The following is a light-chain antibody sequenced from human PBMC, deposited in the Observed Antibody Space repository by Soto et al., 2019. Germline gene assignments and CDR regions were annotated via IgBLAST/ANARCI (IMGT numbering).Light chain of an antibody. CDR1: SSDVGTYNL. CDR2: EVS. Sequence: QSALTQPASVSGSPGQSITIPCTGTSSDVGTYNLVSWYEQHPGRAPKLMIYEVSKRPSGVSNRFSGSKSGNTASLTISGLQPEDEADYYCCSYVRGGTYVFGTGTKLTVL. V-gene: IGLV2-23*02. CDR3: CSYVRGGTYV. J-gene: IGLJ1*01.